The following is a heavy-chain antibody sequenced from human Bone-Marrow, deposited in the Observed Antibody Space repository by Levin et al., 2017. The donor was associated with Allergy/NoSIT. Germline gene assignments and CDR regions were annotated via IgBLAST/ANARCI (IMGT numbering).Heavy chain of an antibody. Sequence: GGSLRLSCAASGFTFSTYAMSWVRQAPGRGLEWVSAISGSGATTYYAHSVKGRFTISRDNSKNTLYLQMSSLRADDTAIYYCAREGCSSSSCYTAGTAATGTPGYWGQGTLVTVSS. J-gene: IGHJ4*02. CDR1: GFTFSTYA. CDR2: ISGSGATT. D-gene: IGHD2-2*02. CDR3: AREGCSSSSCYTAGTAATGTPGY. V-gene: IGHV3-23*01.